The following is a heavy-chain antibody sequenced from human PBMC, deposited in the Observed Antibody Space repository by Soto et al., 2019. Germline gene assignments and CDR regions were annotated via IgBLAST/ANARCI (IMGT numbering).Heavy chain of an antibody. V-gene: IGHV3-30*18. Sequence: QVQLVESGGGVVQPGRSLRLSCAASGFTFSSYGMHWVRQAPGKGLEWVAVISYDGSNRFYADSVKGRFTISRDNFRNTLYLQMNRLRAEDTAVYYCAKDVYLRYCAGDCYSKYWGQRTLVTVSS. CDR1: GFTFSSYG. CDR3: AKDVYLRYCAGDCYSKY. CDR2: ISYDGSNR. J-gene: IGHJ4*02. D-gene: IGHD2-21*02.